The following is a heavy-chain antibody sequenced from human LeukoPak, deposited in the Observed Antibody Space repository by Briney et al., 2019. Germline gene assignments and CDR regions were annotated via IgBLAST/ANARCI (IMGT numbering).Heavy chain of an antibody. J-gene: IGHJ4*02. D-gene: IGHD2-15*01. V-gene: IGHV3-7*04. CDR1: GFTFSGYW. CDR3: VRGYCSPDGCSRVY. CDR2: IKQDGSEK. Sequence: PGGSLRLSCAASGFTFSGYWMSWVRQAPGKGLEWVANIKQDGSEKYYVDSVRGRFTISRDDAKNSVGLQMNNLRVEDTAVYYCVRGYCSPDGCSRVYWGQGTLVTVSP.